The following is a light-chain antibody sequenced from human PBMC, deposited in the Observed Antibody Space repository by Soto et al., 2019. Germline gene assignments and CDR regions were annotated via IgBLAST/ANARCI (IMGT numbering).Light chain of an antibody. CDR1: QSISIW. V-gene: IGKV1-5*03. Sequence: DIQMTQPPSTLSASVGDRVTITCRASQSISIWLAWYQQKPGKAPKILIYKASSLESGVPSRFSGSGSGTEFTLTISSLQPDDFATYYCQHYNSYSGTFGQGTKVDIK. CDR3: QHYNSYSGT. CDR2: KAS. J-gene: IGKJ1*01.